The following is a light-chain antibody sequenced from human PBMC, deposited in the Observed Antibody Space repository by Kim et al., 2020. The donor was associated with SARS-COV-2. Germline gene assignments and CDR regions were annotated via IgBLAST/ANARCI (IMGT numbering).Light chain of an antibody. V-gene: IGLV2-14*04. CDR1: SRNVGGYNY. J-gene: IGLJ2*01. CDR3: SSYTTSNTFVV. CDR2: DVS. Sequence: QPIAISCTGTSRNVGGYNYVSWYQQHPGKAPKLMIYDVSKRPSGVSNRFSGSKSGNTASLTISGLQAEDEADYYCSSYTTSNTFVVFGGGTQLTVL.